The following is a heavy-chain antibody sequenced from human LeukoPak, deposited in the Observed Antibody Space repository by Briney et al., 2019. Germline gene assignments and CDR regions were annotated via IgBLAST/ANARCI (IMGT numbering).Heavy chain of an antibody. V-gene: IGHV1-2*02. CDR2: INPNSGGT. D-gene: IGHD3-10*01. Sequence: ASVKVSCKASGYTFTGYYMHWVRQAPGQGLAWMGWINPNSGGTNYAQKFQGRVTMTRDTSISTAYMELSRLRSDDTAVYYCARDIQWFGADTVKYYDYWGQGTLVTVSS. J-gene: IGHJ4*02. CDR1: GYTFTGYY. CDR3: ARDIQWFGADTVKYYDY.